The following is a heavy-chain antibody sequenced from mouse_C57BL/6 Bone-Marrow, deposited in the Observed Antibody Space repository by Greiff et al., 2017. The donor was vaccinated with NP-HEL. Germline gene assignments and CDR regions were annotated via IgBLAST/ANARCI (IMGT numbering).Heavy chain of an antibody. D-gene: IGHD1-1*01. CDR3: ALHYYGSSYGRDY. V-gene: IGHV3-6*01. CDR2: ISYDGSN. J-gene: IGHJ2*01. Sequence: EVHLVESGPGLVKPSQSLSLTCSVTGYSITSGYYWNWIRQFPGNKLEWMGYISYDGSNNYNPSLKNRISITRDTSKNQFFLKLNSVTTEDTATYYCALHYYGSSYGRDYWGQGTTLTVSS. CDR1: GYSITSGYY.